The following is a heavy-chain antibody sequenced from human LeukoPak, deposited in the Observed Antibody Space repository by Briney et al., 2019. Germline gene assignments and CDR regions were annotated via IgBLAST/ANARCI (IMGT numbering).Heavy chain of an antibody. CDR2: ISGSGGST. J-gene: IGHJ4*02. Sequence: GGSLRLSCAASGFTFSSYAMSWVRQAPGKGLEWVSAISGSGGSTYYADSVKGRFTISTDNSKNTLYLQMNSLRAEDTAVYYCANPPWSVSYLDFDYWGQGTLVTVSS. D-gene: IGHD1-26*01. CDR3: ANPPWSVSYLDFDY. CDR1: GFTFSSYA. V-gene: IGHV3-23*01.